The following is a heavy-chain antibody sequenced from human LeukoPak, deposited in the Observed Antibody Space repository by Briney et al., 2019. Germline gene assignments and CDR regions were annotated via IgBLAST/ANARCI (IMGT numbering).Heavy chain of an antibody. Sequence: ASVKVSCKASGYTFTSYEINWVRQATGQGLAWMGWMNPNSGNTGYAQKFQGRVTMTRNTSISTAYMELSSLRSEDTAVYYCAYPGYYYYGMDVWGQGTTVTVSS. V-gene: IGHV1-8*01. CDR1: GYTFTSYE. J-gene: IGHJ6*02. CDR3: AYPGYYYYGMDV. D-gene: IGHD3-10*01. CDR2: MNPNSGNT.